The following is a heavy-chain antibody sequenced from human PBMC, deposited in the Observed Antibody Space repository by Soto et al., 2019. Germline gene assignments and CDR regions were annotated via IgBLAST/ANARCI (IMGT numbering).Heavy chain of an antibody. CDR3: ARGAVTTWFDP. CDR1: GGYINSYY. V-gene: IGHV4-59*01. J-gene: IGHJ5*02. CDR2: IYYSGST. D-gene: IGHD4-17*01. Sequence: XTLSLACTVSGGYINSYYWNWIRQAPGKGLEWIGDIYYSGSTKYNPSRKSRVTISVEKSKKQFSLPLSSLTTADTAVYYCARGAVTTWFDPWGQGTLGTVSS.